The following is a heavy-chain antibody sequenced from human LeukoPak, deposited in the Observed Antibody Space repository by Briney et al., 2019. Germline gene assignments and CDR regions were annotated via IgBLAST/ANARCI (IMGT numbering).Heavy chain of an antibody. J-gene: IGHJ4*02. Sequence: PGRSLRLSCAASGFTFSTYGIHWVRQAPGKELEWVGLLSSGGINKHYADSVKGRFIISRDNSMNTLYLQMNSLGVEDTAVYYCAKAVSMSSVVSGDWYTGIDYWGQGTQVTVSS. V-gene: IGHV3-30*18. CDR2: LSSGGINK. D-gene: IGHD6-19*01. CDR3: AKAVSMSSVVSGDWYTGIDY. CDR1: GFTFSTYG.